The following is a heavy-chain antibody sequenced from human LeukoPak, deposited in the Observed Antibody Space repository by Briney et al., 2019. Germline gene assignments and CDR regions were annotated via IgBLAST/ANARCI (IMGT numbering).Heavy chain of an antibody. J-gene: IGHJ3*02. Sequence: PGGSLRLSCAASGFTFSSYAMSWVRQAPGKGLEWVAVTPYDGSNTYYADSVKGRFTISRDNSKNTLYLQMNSLRAEDTAVYYCAKDIGSSGLGAFDIWGQGTMVTVSS. V-gene: IGHV3-30*18. CDR3: AKDIGSSGLGAFDI. D-gene: IGHD3-22*01. CDR2: TPYDGSNT. CDR1: GFTFSSYA.